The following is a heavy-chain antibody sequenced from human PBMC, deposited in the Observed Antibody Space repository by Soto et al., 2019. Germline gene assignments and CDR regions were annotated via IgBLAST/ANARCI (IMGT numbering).Heavy chain of an antibody. CDR2: IIPTFGTT. CDR3: ATASDSTWYNWLDP. J-gene: IGHJ5*02. D-gene: IGHD6-13*01. CDR1: GGNFSSHG. Sequence: QVQVVQSGAEVKKPGSSVKVSCKAAGGNFSSHGIRWVRQAPGQGLEFMGGIIPTFGTTNYAHKFRGRVTITADESTSTAYLELSGLRSEDTAIYYCATASDSTWYNWLDPWGQGTLVIVSS. V-gene: IGHV1-69*01.